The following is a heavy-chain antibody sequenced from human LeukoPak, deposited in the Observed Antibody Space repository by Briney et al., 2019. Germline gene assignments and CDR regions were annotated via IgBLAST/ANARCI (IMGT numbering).Heavy chain of an antibody. J-gene: IGHJ6*02. CDR2: IKPDGSEK. CDR3: TRDASGETASGPRMDV. Sequence: PGGSLRLSCAASAFTFRTFWMSWVRQAPGKGLEWVAMIKPDGSEKYYVDSVKGLFTISRDNAKNSLYLQMTSLRAEDTAVYYCTRDASGETASGPRMDVWGQGTTVIDCS. D-gene: IGHD3-3*01. CDR1: AFTFRTFW. V-gene: IGHV3-7*05.